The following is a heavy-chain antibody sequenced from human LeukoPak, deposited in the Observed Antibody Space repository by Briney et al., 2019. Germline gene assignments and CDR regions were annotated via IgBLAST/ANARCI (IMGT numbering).Heavy chain of an antibody. Sequence: GGSLRLSCAASGFTFSSYSMNWVRQAPGKGLEWVSSISSSSSYIYYADSVKGRFTISRDNAKNSLYLQMNSLRAEDTAVYYCARDAGIQLWLIDYWGQGTLVTVSS. CDR1: GFTFSSYS. CDR2: ISSSSSYI. V-gene: IGHV3-21*01. J-gene: IGHJ4*02. CDR3: ARDAGIQLWLIDY. D-gene: IGHD5-18*01.